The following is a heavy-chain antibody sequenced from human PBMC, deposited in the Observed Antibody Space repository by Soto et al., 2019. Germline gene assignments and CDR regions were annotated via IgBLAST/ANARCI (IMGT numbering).Heavy chain of an antibody. CDR3: AKAVVVVAAIDY. CDR2: ISSSGSYI. Sequence: LRLSCAASGFTFRSYAMNWVRQAPGKGLEWVSSISSSGSYIFYADSVKGRFTISRDNSKNTLYLQMNSLRAEDTAVYYCAKAVVVVAAIDYWGQGTLVTVSS. J-gene: IGHJ4*02. CDR1: GFTFRSYA. D-gene: IGHD2-15*01. V-gene: IGHV3-21*04.